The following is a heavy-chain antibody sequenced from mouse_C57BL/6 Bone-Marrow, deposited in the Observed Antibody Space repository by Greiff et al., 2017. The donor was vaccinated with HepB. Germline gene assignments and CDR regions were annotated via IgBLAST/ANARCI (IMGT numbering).Heavy chain of an antibody. J-gene: IGHJ4*01. CDR1: GYTFTSYW. V-gene: IGHV1-52*01. CDR2: IDPSDSET. CDR3: ARRGGDYAMDY. Sequence: QVQLQQPGAELVRPGSSVKLSCKASGYTFTSYWMHWVKQRPIQGLEWIGNIDPSDSETHYNQKFKDKAKLTVDKSSSTAYMQLSSLTSEDSAVYYCARRGGDYAMDYWGQGTSVTVSS.